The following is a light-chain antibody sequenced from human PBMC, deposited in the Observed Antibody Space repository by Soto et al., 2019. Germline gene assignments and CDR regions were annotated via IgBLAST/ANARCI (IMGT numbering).Light chain of an antibody. CDR1: SSDIGAYNY. Sequence: QSALTQPASVSGSPGQSITISCTGTSSDIGAYNYVSWYQRHSGKVPKLIIFEVNNRPSGVSDRFSGSKSANTASLTISGLQAEDEAEYYCCSYTTSYTYVFGTGTKVTVL. CDR2: EVN. V-gene: IGLV2-14*03. CDR3: CSYTTSYTYV. J-gene: IGLJ1*01.